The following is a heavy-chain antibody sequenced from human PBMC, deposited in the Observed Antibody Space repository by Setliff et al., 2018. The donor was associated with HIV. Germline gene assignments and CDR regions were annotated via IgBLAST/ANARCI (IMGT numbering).Heavy chain of an antibody. CDR1: GVTLYNTY. V-gene: IGHV3-72*01. CDR2: IRNGNRYST. CDR3: VGGSGTDRYDY. D-gene: IGHD3-10*01. J-gene: IGHJ4*02. Sequence: GGSLRLSCATSGVTLYNTYMDWVRQAPGKGLVWVGRIRNGNRYSTEYAASVKGRFIISRDGSENSLYLQMNSLKTEDTAVYYCVGGSGTDRYDYWGRGTLVTVSS.